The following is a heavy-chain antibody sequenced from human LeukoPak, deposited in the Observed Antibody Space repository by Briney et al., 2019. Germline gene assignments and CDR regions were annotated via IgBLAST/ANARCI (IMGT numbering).Heavy chain of an antibody. Sequence: ASVKVSCKASGVTFSSYAISWVRQAPGRGLEWMGGIIPIFGTANYAQKFQGRVTITTDESTSTAYMELSSLRSEDTGVYYCAVGYTAMVTEIDYWGQGTLVTVSS. CDR2: IIPIFGTA. D-gene: IGHD5-18*01. V-gene: IGHV1-69*05. CDR1: GVTFSSYA. CDR3: AVGYTAMVTEIDY. J-gene: IGHJ4*02.